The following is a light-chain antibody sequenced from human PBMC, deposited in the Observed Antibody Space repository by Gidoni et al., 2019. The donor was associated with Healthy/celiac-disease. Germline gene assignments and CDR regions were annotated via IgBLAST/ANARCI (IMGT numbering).Light chain of an antibody. CDR3: AAWDDSLSGVV. CDR2: RNN. V-gene: IGLV1-47*01. CDR1: SSNIGSNY. Sequence: PGQRVTTSCSGSSSNIGSNYVYWYQQLPGTAPKLLIYRNNQRPSGVPDRFSGSKSGTSASLAISGLRSEDEANYDCAAWDDSLSGVVFGGGTKLTVL. J-gene: IGLJ2*01.